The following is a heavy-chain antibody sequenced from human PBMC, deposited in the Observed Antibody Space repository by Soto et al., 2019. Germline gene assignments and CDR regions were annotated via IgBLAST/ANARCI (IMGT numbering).Heavy chain of an antibody. Sequence: GGSLRLSCAASGFTFSSYGLHWVRQAPGKGLEWVAVISNDGSNKYYADSVKGRFTISRDNSKNTLYLQMNSLSAEDTAVYYCAKDLEQQLIRYFDYWGQGALVTVSS. V-gene: IGHV3-30*18. J-gene: IGHJ4*02. CDR2: ISNDGSNK. D-gene: IGHD6-13*01. CDR1: GFTFSSYG. CDR3: AKDLEQQLIRYFDY.